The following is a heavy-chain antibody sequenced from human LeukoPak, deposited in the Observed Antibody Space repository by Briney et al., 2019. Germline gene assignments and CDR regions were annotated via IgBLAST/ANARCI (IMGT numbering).Heavy chain of an antibody. D-gene: IGHD2-15*01. CDR1: GFTVSSNY. CDR3: ARAPAAAYGMDV. Sequence: GGSLRLSCAASGFTVSSNYMSWVRQAPGKGLGWVSVIYSGGSTYYADSVKGRFTISRDDSKNTLYLQLNSLRAEDTAVYYCARAPAAAYGMDVWGQGTTVTVSS. J-gene: IGHJ6*02. V-gene: IGHV3-66*01. CDR2: IYSGGST.